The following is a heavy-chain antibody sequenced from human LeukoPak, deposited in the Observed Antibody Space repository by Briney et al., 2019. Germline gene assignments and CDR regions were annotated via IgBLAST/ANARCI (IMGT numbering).Heavy chain of an antibody. V-gene: IGHV3-23*01. CDR3: AKEGGTGTRFDY. J-gene: IGHJ4*02. Sequence: SGGSLRLSCAAYGFTFSSSAMSWVRQAPGKGLYWVSAISGSGTGTYYADSVKGRFTISRDNSKNTLYLQMNSLRAEDTAVYYCAKEGGTGTRFDYWGQGTLVTVSS. D-gene: IGHD1-7*01. CDR2: ISGSGTGT. CDR1: GFTFSSSA.